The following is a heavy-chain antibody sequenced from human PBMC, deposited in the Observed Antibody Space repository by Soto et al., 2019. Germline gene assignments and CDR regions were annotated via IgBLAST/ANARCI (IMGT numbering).Heavy chain of an antibody. V-gene: IGHV5-10-1*01. CDR3: ARSDSSSWSGSENYYYYYGMDV. D-gene: IGHD6-13*01. J-gene: IGHJ6*02. CDR2: IDPSDSYT. Sequence: LGESLKISCKGSGYSFTSYWISWVRQMPGKGLEWMGRIDPSDSYTNYSPSFQGHVTISADKSISTAYLQWSSLKASDTAMYYCARSDSSSWSGSENYYYYYGMDVWGQGTTVTVSS. CDR1: GYSFTSYW.